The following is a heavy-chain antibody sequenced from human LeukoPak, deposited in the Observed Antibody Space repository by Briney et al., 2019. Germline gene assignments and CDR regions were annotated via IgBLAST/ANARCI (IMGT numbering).Heavy chain of an antibody. Sequence: PSETLFLTCTVSGGSISSYYWSWIRQPAGKGLEWIGRIYTSGSTNYNPSLKSRVTISVDTSKNQFSLKLSSVTAADTVVYYCARELAYCGGDCYSFDYWGQGTLVTVSS. J-gene: IGHJ4*02. CDR1: GGSISSYY. CDR3: ARELAYCGGDCYSFDY. CDR2: IYTSGST. D-gene: IGHD2-21*02. V-gene: IGHV4-4*07.